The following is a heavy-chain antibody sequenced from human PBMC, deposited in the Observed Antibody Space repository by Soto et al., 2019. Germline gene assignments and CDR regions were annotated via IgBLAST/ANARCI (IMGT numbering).Heavy chain of an antibody. CDR2: ISFYNGNT. Sequence: QVQLVQSGGEVRKPGASVKVSCKASGDTITNYGISWVRQAPGQGLEWMGWISFYNGNTKYAQNLQGRVTLPTDTSTSTAYMELRSLRSDDTAVYYCASATSIAVAGKESWGQGTLVTVSS. V-gene: IGHV1-18*01. CDR3: ASATSIAVAGKES. CDR1: GDTITNYG. J-gene: IGHJ4*02. D-gene: IGHD6-19*01.